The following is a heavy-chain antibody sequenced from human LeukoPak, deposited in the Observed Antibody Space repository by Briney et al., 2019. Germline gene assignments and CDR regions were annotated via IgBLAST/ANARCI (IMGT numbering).Heavy chain of an antibody. CDR3: ARDVGGIAARPPNWFDP. V-gene: IGHV1-69*05. CDR2: IIPIFGTA. CDR1: GGTFSSYA. D-gene: IGHD6-6*01. J-gene: IGHJ5*02. Sequence: SVKVSCKASGGTFSSYAISWLRQAPGQGLEWMGRIIPIFGTANYAQKFQGRVTITTDESTSTAYMELSSLRSEDTAVYYCARDVGGIAARPPNWFDPWGQGTLVTVSS.